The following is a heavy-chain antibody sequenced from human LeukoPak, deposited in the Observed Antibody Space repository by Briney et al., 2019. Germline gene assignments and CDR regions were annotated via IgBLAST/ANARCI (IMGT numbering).Heavy chain of an antibody. D-gene: IGHD3-10*01. V-gene: IGHV1-46*01. Sequence: ASEKVSCKASGYTFTSYYLHWVRQAPGQGLEWVGIISPRRRSTSYAQKFQGRVTMTMDTSTSTVYMELSSLRSEDTAVYYCARVRSQKEGYDAFDIWGQGTMVTVSS. J-gene: IGHJ3*02. CDR3: ARVRSQKEGYDAFDI. CDR1: GYTFTSYY. CDR2: ISPRRRST.